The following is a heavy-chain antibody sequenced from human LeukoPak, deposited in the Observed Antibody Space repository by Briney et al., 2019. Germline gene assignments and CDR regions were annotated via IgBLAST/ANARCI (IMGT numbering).Heavy chain of an antibody. V-gene: IGHV1-18*01. CDR3: ARGARGRYDFWSGYYTPYYYYYMDV. CDR2: ISAYNGNT. J-gene: IGHJ6*03. CDR1: GYTFTSYG. D-gene: IGHD3-3*01. Sequence: ASVKVSRKASGYTFTSYGISWVRQAPGQGLEWMGWISAYNGNTNYAQKLQGRVTMTTDTSTSTAYMELRSLRSDDTAVYYCARGARGRYDFWSGYYTPYYYYYMDVWGKGTTVTVSS.